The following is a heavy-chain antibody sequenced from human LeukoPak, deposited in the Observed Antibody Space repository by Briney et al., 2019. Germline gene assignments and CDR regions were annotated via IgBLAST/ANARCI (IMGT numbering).Heavy chain of an antibody. CDR1: GFTFSNAW. CDR3: AKDRAVVY. D-gene: IGHD2-15*01. Sequence: GGSLRLSCAASGFTFSNAWMNWVRQAPGKGLEWVGRVKRKTDGGATDYAAPVKGRFTVSRDDSKNMLYMQMNSLRAEDTAVYYCAKDRAVVYWGQGTLVTVSS. J-gene: IGHJ4*02. CDR2: VKRKTDGGAT. V-gene: IGHV3-15*01.